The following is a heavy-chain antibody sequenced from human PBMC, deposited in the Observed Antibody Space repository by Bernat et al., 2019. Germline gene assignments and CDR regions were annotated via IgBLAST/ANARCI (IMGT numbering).Heavy chain of an antibody. V-gene: IGHV3-30-3*02. CDR2: ISYDGNNK. Sequence: QVRLVESGGGVVQPGRSLRLSCAASGFTFSSYAMHWVRQAPGKGLEWVAFISYDGNNKYSADSVKGRFTISRDNSKNTLYLQMNSLRAEDTAVYYCAKTEPGGNWGLDSWGQGTLVTVSS. J-gene: IGHJ4*02. D-gene: IGHD4-23*01. CDR3: AKTEPGGNWGLDS. CDR1: GFTFSSYA.